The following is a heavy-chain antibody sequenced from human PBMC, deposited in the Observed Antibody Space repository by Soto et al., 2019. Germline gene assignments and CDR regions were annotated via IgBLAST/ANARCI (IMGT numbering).Heavy chain of an antibody. CDR3: AREASAAAGTSAYYYYMDV. Sequence: SETLSLTCTFSGCSISSGGYYWSWIRQHPGKGLEWIGYIYYSGSTYYNPSLKSRVTISVDTSKNQFSLKLSSVTAADTAVYYCAREASAAAGTSAYYYYMDVWGKGTTVTVSS. CDR2: IYYSGST. V-gene: IGHV4-31*03. CDR1: GCSISSGGYY. J-gene: IGHJ6*03. D-gene: IGHD6-13*01.